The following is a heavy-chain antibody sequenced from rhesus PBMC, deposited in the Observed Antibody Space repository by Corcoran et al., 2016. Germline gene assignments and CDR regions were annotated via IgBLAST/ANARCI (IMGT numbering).Heavy chain of an antibody. CDR2: IVGSSGST. D-gene: IGHD4-29*01. CDR3: AREGGSSSQLGFDY. CDR1: GGSISGSS. J-gene: IGHJ4*01. Sequence: QVQLEESGPGLLTPSGTLSLTCAVSGGSISGSSLNWIRPPPGTWLEWIGYIVGSSGSTDYNPSLKSRVTMSTDTSKNQLSLRLSSVTAADTAVYYCAREGGSSSQLGFDYWGQGVLVTVSS. V-gene: IGHV4-165*01.